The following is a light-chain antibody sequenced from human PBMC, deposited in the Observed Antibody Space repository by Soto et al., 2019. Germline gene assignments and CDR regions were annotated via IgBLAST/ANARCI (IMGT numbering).Light chain of an antibody. CDR3: AAWDDSLRGVV. V-gene: IGLV1-47*02. Sequence: QSVLTQPPSASGAPGQRVTLSCIGGSSNVGFNAVNWYQQLPGAAPKLLIHGNSQRPSGVPDRYSGSKYDNSASLAIIGLRAEDEAHYYCAAWDDSLRGVVFGGGTKLTVL. CDR2: GNS. J-gene: IGLJ3*02. CDR1: SSNVGFNA.